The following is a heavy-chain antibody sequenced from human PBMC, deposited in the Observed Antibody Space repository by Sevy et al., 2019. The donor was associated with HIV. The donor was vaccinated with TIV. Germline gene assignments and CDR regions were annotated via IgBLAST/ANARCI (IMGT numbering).Heavy chain of an antibody. CDR1: GFTFSSYS. Sequence: GGSLRLSCAASGFTFSSYSMNWVRQAPGKGLEWVSSISSSSSYIYYADSVKGRFTISRDNAKNSLYLQMNSLRAEDTAVYYCARVNDWAGASVYYYYYYMDVWGKGTTVTVSS. CDR3: ARVNDWAGASVYYYYYYMDV. D-gene: IGHD3-16*01. J-gene: IGHJ6*03. CDR2: ISSSSSYI. V-gene: IGHV3-21*01.